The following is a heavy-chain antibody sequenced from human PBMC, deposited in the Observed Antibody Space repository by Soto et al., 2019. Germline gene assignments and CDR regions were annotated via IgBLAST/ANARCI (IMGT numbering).Heavy chain of an antibody. CDR1: GFTFSSYA. CDR2: ISYDGSNK. CDR3: ARGEWLAD. V-gene: IGHV3-30-3*01. D-gene: IGHD6-19*01. Sequence: GGSLRLSCAASGFTFSSYAMHWVRQAPGKGLEWVAVISYDGSNKYYADPVKGRFTISRDNSKNTLYLQMNSLRAEDTAVYYCARGEWLADWGQGTLVTVSS. J-gene: IGHJ4*02.